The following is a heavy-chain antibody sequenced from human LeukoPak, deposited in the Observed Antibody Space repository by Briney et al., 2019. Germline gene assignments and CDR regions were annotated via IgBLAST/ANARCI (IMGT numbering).Heavy chain of an antibody. J-gene: IGHJ4*02. V-gene: IGHV4-59*01. CDR2: IYYSGST. CDR1: GGSISSYY. CDR3: ARGKRAYDSSGYYPAGLDY. D-gene: IGHD3-22*01. Sequence: SDTLSLTCTVSGGSISSYYWSWIRQPPGKGLEWIGYIYYSGSTNYNPSLKSRVTISVDTSKNQFSLKLSSVTAADTAVYYCARGKRAYDSSGYYPAGLDYWGQGTLVTVSS.